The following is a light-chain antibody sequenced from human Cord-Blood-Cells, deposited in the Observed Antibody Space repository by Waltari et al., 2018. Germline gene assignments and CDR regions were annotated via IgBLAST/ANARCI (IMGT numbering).Light chain of an antibody. Sequence: EIVLTQSPATLSVSPGDSATLSCRASQSVSSNLAWYQQKPGQAPRLLIYGASTRATGIQARFSGSGSGTEFTLTISSLQSEDFAVYYCQQYNNWPYTFGQGTKLEIK. V-gene: IGKV3-15*01. CDR1: QSVSSN. CDR2: GAS. CDR3: QQYNNWPYT. J-gene: IGKJ2*01.